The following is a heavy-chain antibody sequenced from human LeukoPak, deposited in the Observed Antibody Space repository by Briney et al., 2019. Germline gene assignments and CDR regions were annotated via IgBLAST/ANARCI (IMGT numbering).Heavy chain of an antibody. D-gene: IGHD2-2*01. CDR1: GYTFTSYD. CDR3: ARGPVVPDAFDI. CDR2: MNPNSGNT. J-gene: IGHJ3*02. Sequence: ASVKVSCKASGYTFTSYDINWVRQATGQGLEWMGWMNPNSGNTGYAQKFQGRVTMTRNTSISTAYVELSSLRSEDTAVYYCARGPVVPDAFDIWGQGTMVTVSS. V-gene: IGHV1-8*01.